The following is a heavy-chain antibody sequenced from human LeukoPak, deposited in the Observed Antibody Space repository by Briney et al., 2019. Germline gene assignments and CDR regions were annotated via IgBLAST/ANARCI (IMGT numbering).Heavy chain of an antibody. V-gene: IGHV3-72*01. D-gene: IGHD6-13*01. CDR2: SRNKVNSYTT. CDR3: ARSPGHSSSWSYYFDY. Sequence: LSLTCTVSGGSISSSSYYWGWIRQPPGKGLEWVGRSRNKVNSYTTEYAASVKGRFTISRDDSKSSVYLQMNSLKIEDTAVYFCARSPGHSSSWSYYFDYWGQGTLVTVSS. J-gene: IGHJ4*02. CDR1: GGSISSSSYY.